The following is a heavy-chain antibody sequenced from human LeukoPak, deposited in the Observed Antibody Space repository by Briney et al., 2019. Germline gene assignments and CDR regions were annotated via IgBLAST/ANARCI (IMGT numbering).Heavy chain of an antibody. CDR2: ISGSGGST. D-gene: IGHD3-22*01. CDR1: GFTFDDYG. Sequence: GGSLRLSCAASGFTFDDYGMSWVRQAPGKGLEWVSTISGSGGSTYYADSVKGRFTISRDNSKNTLYLQMNSLRAEDTAVYYCAASSGYYYTAFRYWGQGTLVTVSS. CDR3: AASSGYYYTAFRY. V-gene: IGHV3-23*01. J-gene: IGHJ4*02.